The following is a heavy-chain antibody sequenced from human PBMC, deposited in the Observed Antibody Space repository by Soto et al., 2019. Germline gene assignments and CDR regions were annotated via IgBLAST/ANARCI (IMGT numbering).Heavy chain of an antibody. CDR2: IYPGDSDT. J-gene: IGHJ4*02. Sequence: PGESLKISCKGSGYSFTSYWIGWVRQMPGKGLEWMGIIYPGDSDTRYSPSFQGQVTISRDNAKNTLYLQMNSLRAEDTAVYYCAVAVAGPTAIGYWGQGTLVTVSS. CDR3: AVAVAGPTAIGY. CDR1: GYSFTSYW. D-gene: IGHD6-19*01. V-gene: IGHV5-51*01.